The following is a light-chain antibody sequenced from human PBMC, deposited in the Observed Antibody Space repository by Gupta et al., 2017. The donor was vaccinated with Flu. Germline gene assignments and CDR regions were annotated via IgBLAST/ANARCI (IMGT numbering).Light chain of an antibody. V-gene: IGKV3-20*01. CDR1: QSVTSSY. Sequence: EIVLTQSPGTLSLSPGERATLSCRASQSVTSSYLAWYRQKPGQTPRLLIYGVSIRAAGIADRFSGSGPGTDFTLTISRLEAEDFAVYYCQQYGSAPFTFGGGTKVEIK. CDR2: GVS. J-gene: IGKJ4*01. CDR3: QQYGSAPFT.